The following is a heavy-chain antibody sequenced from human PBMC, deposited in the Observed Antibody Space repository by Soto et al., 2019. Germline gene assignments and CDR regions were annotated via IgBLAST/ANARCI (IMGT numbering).Heavy chain of an antibody. CDR1: GGTFSSYA. CDR3: ARVGVAAARNPLLGYYYGMDV. Sequence: ASVKVSCKASGGTFSSYAISWVRQAPGQGLEWMGGIIPIFGTANYAQKFQGRVTITADESTSTAYMELSSLRSEDTAVYYCARVGVAAARNPLLGYYYGMDVWGQGTTVTVSS. D-gene: IGHD6-13*01. J-gene: IGHJ6*02. V-gene: IGHV1-69*13. CDR2: IIPIFGTA.